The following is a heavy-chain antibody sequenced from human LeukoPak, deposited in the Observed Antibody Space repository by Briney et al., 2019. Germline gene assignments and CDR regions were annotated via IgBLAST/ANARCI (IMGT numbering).Heavy chain of an antibody. CDR1: GFTFSNYA. CDR3: VNAAGSWYGYFDY. D-gene: IGHD6-13*01. CDR2: ISDMGGNT. Sequence: TGGSLRLSWSASGFTFSNYAIHWVRQAPGKGLEYVSTISDMGGNTNYADSVKGRFTISRDNSKNTLYLQMSSLRPEDTAVYYCVNAAGSWYGYFDYWGQGTLVTVSS. J-gene: IGHJ4*02. V-gene: IGHV3-64D*06.